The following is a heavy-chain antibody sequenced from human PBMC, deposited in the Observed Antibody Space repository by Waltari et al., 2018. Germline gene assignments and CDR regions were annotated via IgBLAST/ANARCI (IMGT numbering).Heavy chain of an antibody. V-gene: IGHV3-74*01. CDR3: VRGGGTYGDWDY. CDR2: INGDGRNT. D-gene: IGHD4-17*01. CDR1: GFTFSGYW. J-gene: IGHJ4*02. Sequence: EVPLVESGGGLVQPGGSLRLSCAASGFTFSGYWMHWVRQAPGKGLVWVSRINGDGRNTNYAYSVKGRFTISRDNAKNTLYLQTNSLRAEDTAVYYCVRGGGTYGDWDYWGLGTLVTVSS.